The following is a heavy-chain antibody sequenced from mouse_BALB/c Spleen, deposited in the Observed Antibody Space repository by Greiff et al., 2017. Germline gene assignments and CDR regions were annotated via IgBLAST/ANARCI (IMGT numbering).Heavy chain of an antibody. D-gene: IGHD2-14*01. V-gene: IGHV5-9*03. J-gene: IGHJ4*01. CDR1: GFTFSSYT. CDR2: ISSGGGNT. Sequence: DVMLVESGGGLVKPGGSLKLSCAASGFTFSSYTMSWVRQTPEKRLEWVATISSGGGNTYYPDSVKGRFTISRDNAKNNLYLQMSSLRSEDTALYYCARWGYYRYDDAMDYWGQGTSVTVSS. CDR3: ARWGYYRYDDAMDY.